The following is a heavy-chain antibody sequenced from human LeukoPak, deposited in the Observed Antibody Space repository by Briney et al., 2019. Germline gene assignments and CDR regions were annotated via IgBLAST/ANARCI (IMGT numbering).Heavy chain of an antibody. Sequence: GGSLRLSCAASGFTFSSYAMHWVRQAPGKGLEWVAVISYDGSNKYYADSVKGRFTISRDNSKNTLYLQMNSLRAEDTAVYYCARGFWDNSKGAFDIWGQGTMVTVSS. J-gene: IGHJ3*02. CDR1: GFTFSSYA. V-gene: IGHV3-30-3*01. CDR2: ISYDGSNK. CDR3: ARGFWDNSKGAFDI. D-gene: IGHD2/OR15-2a*01.